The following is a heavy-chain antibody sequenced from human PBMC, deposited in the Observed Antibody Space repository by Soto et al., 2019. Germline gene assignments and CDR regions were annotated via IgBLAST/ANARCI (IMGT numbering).Heavy chain of an antibody. CDR1: GFTFSNYA. CDR3: ATYSGNYERSGVYYGMDA. V-gene: IGHV3-23*01. CDR2: ISGSGGST. D-gene: IGHD1-26*01. J-gene: IGHJ6*02. Sequence: GGSLRLSCAASGFTFSNYAISWVRQAPGKGLEWVSSISGSGGSTYYADSVKGRFTISRDNSKNTLYLQMNSLRAEDTAVYYCATYSGNYERSGVYYGMDAWGQGTTVTVSS.